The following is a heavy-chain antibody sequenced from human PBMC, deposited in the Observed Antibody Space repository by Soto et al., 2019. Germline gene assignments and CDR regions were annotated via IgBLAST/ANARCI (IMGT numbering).Heavy chain of an antibody. Sequence: PGGSLRLSCAASGFTFDDYAMHWVRQAPGKGLEWVSGISWNSGSIGYADSVKGRFTISRDNAKNSLYLQMNSLRAEDTALYYCAKDVDTAMRGEYDYWGQGTLVTAPQ. J-gene: IGHJ4*02. D-gene: IGHD5-18*01. CDR2: ISWNSGSI. V-gene: IGHV3-9*01. CDR3: AKDVDTAMRGEYDY. CDR1: GFTFDDYA.